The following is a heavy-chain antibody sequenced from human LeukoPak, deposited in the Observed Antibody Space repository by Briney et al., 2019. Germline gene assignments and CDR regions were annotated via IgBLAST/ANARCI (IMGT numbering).Heavy chain of an antibody. CDR1: GYTFTSYY. J-gene: IGHJ4*02. CDR3: ASSPYYYGSGSYFYFDY. D-gene: IGHD3-10*01. Sequence: SVKVSCKASGYTFTSYYMHWVRQAPGQGLEWMGGIIPIFGTANYAQKFQGRVTITADESTSTAYMELSSLRSEDTAVYYCASSPYYYGSGSYFYFDYWGQGTLVTVSS. CDR2: IIPIFGTA. V-gene: IGHV1-69*13.